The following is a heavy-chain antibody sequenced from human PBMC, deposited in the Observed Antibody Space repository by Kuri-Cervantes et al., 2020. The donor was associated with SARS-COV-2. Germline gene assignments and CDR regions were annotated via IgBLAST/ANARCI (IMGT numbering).Heavy chain of an antibody. CDR2: TYYRSKWYN. CDR1: GDSVSNNIGA. D-gene: IGHD2-15*01. CDR3: AREVYCNGGSCYGDNWFDP. Sequence: SCAISGDSVSNNIGAWNWIRQSPERGPEWLGRTYYRSKWYNDYATSVQSRISINPDTSKNQFSLHLKSVTPEDTAVYYCAREVYCNGGSCYGDNWFDPWGQGTLVTVSS. V-gene: IGHV6-1*01. J-gene: IGHJ5*02.